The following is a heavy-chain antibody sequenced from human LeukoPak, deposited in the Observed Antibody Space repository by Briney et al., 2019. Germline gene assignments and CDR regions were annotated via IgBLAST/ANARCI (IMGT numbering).Heavy chain of an antibody. J-gene: IGHJ4*02. D-gene: IGHD6-19*01. CDR1: GFTFSTYG. CDR2: ISGSGGNT. Sequence: GGSLRLSCAASGFTFSTYGMSWVRQAPGKGLEWVSAISGSGGNTHYADSVKGRFTISRDNSKNTLYLQMNSLETEDTAVYFCTTDLPAGSRAVDYWGQGTLVTVSS. V-gene: IGHV3-23*01. CDR3: TTDLPAGSRAVDY.